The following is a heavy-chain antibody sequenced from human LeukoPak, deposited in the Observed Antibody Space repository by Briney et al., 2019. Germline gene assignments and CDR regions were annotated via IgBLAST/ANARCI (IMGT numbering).Heavy chain of an antibody. J-gene: IGHJ4*02. V-gene: IGHV3-7*01. CDR1: GFTFSSYW. D-gene: IGHD2-2*01. Sequence: GGSLRLSCAASGFTFSSYWMSWVRQAPGKGLEWVANIKQDGSEKYYVDSVKGRFTISRDNAKNSLYLQTNSLRAEDTAVYYCARGRYCSSSSCSARFDYWGQGTLVTVSS. CDR3: ARGRYCSSSSCSARFDY. CDR2: IKQDGSEK.